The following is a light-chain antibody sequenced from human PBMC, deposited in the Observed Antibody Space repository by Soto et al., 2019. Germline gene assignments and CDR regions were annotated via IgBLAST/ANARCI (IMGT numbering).Light chain of an antibody. V-gene: IGKV3-15*01. CDR3: HQYNNWPRT. CDR1: QSVSSN. CDR2: GAS. J-gene: IGKJ2*01. Sequence: EIVMTQSPATLSVSPGERATLSCRASQSVSSNLAWYQQKPGQAPRLLIYGASTRASGIPCRFSGSGSGTEFTLTISSLKSEDFAVYYCHQYNNWPRTFGQGTKLEIK.